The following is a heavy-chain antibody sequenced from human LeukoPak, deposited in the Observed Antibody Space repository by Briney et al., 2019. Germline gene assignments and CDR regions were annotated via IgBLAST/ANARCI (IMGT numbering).Heavy chain of an antibody. J-gene: IGHJ4*02. CDR3: ARITLDWYFDH. D-gene: IGHD3-9*01. V-gene: IGHV4-34*01. CDR1: GGSFSGYY. CDR2: INHSGST. Sequence: SETLSLTCAVYGGSFSGYYWSWIRQPPGKGLEWIGEINHSGSTNYNPSLKSRVTISVDTSKNQFSLKLSSVTAADTAVYYCARITLDWYFDHWGQGTLVTVSS.